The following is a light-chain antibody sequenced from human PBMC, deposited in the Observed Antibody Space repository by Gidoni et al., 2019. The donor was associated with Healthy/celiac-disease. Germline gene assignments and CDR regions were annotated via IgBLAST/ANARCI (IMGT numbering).Light chain of an antibody. CDR2: GAS. CDR1: QSVSSSY. J-gene: IGKJ2*01. V-gene: IGKV3-20*01. CDR3: QQYGSSPPVYT. Sequence: ELVFTLSPRTLSLSPGERATLSCRASQSVSSSYLAWYQQKHGQAPRLLIYGASSRATGIPDRISGGGAATDFTLTISRLEPEDDAVYYCQQYGSSPPVYTFGQGTKLEIK.